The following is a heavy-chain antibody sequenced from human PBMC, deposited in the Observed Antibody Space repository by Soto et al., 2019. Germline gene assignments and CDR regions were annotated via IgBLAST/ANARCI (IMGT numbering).Heavy chain of an antibody. CDR1: GFTFSSYW. V-gene: IGHV3-7*01. J-gene: IGHJ4*02. CDR2: IKQDGSEK. Sequence: EVQLVESGGGLVQPGGSLRLSCAASGFTFSSYWMSWVRQAPGKGLEWVANIKQDGSEKYYVDSVKGRFTISRDNAKNSLYLQMYSLRAEDTAVYYCAREGRSIASASGYWGQGTLVTVSS. CDR3: AREGRSIASASGY. D-gene: IGHD6-6*01.